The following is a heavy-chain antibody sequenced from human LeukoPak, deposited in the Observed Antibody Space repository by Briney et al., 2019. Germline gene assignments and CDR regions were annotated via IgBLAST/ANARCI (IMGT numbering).Heavy chain of an antibody. CDR2: ISSSGRLM. Sequence: GGSLRLSCAASGFTFSDYYINWIRQAPGKGLEWVSHISSSGRLMQYADSVKGRFTITRDNAQNFMSLQMNSLKPEDTAVYYCARDTNNGLDVWAEGPRSPSP. CDR3: ARDTNNGLDV. V-gene: IGHV3-11*01. J-gene: IGHJ6*02. D-gene: IGHD1-20*01. CDR1: GFTFSDYY.